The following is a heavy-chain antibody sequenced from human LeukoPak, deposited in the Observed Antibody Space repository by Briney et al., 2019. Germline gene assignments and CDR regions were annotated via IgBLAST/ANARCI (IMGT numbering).Heavy chain of an antibody. CDR2: INHSGST. CDR1: GGSFSGYY. J-gene: IGHJ4*02. CDR3: ARPAGSIVGATTVSYYFDY. D-gene: IGHD1-26*01. Sequence: PSETLSLTCAVYGGSFSGYYWSWIRQPPGKGLEWIGEINHSGSTNYNPSLKSRVTISVDTSKNQFSLKLSSVTAADTAVYYCARPAGSIVGATTVSYYFDYWGQGALVTVSS. V-gene: IGHV4-34*01.